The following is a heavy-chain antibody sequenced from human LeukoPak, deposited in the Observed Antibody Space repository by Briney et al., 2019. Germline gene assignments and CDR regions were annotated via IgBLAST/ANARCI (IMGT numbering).Heavy chain of an antibody. V-gene: IGHV3-66*01. D-gene: IGHD3-22*01. J-gene: IGHJ6*02. CDR3: ARDQGGGYYDSSGYYSALGGMDV. CDR1: GFTVSSNY. CDR2: IYSGGST. Sequence: GGSLRLSCAASGFTVSSNYMSWVCQAPGKGLECVSVIYSGGSTYYADSVKGRFTISRDNSKNTLYLQMNSLRAEDTAVYYCARDQGGGYYDSSGYYSALGGMDVWGQGTTVTVSS.